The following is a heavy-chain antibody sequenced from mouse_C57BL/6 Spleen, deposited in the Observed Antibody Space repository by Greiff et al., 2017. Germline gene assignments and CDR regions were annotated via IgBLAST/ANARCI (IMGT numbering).Heavy chain of an antibody. CDR1: GYTFTDYE. J-gene: IGHJ4*01. V-gene: IGHV1-15*01. Sequence: QVQLKQSGAELVRPGASVTLSCKASGYTFTDYEMHWVKQTPVHGLEWIGAIDPETGGTAYNQKFKGKAILTADKSSSTAYMELRSLTSEDSAVYYCTRGDSNFAMDYWGQGTSVTVSS. CDR3: TRGDSNFAMDY. CDR2: IDPETGGT. D-gene: IGHD2-5*01.